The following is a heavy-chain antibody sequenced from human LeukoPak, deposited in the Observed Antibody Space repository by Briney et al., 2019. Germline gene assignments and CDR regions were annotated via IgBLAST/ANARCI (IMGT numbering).Heavy chain of an antibody. CDR2: ISAYNGNT. CDR1: GYTFTSYG. Sequence: GASVKVSCKASGYTFTSYGISWVRQAPGQGLEWMGWISAYNGNTNYAQKLQGRVTMTTDTSTSTAYMELRSLRSDDTAVYYCARDSRADITMVRGVIVTFDYWGQGTLVTVSS. CDR3: ARDSRADITMVRGVIVTFDY. D-gene: IGHD3-10*01. J-gene: IGHJ4*02. V-gene: IGHV1-18*01.